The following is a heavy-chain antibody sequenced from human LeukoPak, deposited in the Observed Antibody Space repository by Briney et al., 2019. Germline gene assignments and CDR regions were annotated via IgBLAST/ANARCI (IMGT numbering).Heavy chain of an antibody. CDR3: ARGYDGYDY. CDR1: GYTFSVYS. V-gene: IGHV1-2*02. CDR2: LQPKSGGT. Sequence: ASVKVSCKASGYTFSVYSMQWVRQAPGEGLEWMGWLQPKSGGTNYAQNFQGRVTMTWDTSISTAYMELKRLRSDDTAVYYCARGYDGYDYWGQGTLVTVSS. D-gene: IGHD3-22*01. J-gene: IGHJ4*02.